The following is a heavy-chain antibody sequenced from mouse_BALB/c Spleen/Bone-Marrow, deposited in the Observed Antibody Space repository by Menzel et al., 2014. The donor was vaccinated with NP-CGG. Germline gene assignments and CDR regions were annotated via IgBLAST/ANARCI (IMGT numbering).Heavy chain of an antibody. Sequence: VQLKQSGLLLVKPGASVKISCKASGYSFTGYYMHWVKQSHGKSLEWIGRVNPNNDGTTYTQKFKGKAILTVDKSSSTAYMELRSLTSEDSAVYYCARRDYGDYWGQGTTLTVSS. CDR1: GYSFTGYY. CDR2: VNPNNDGT. V-gene: IGHV1-18*01. J-gene: IGHJ2*01. D-gene: IGHD1-1*02. CDR3: ARRDYGDY.